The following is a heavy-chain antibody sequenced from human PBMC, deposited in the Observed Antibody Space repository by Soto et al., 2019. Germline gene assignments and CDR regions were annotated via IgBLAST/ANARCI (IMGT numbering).Heavy chain of an antibody. CDR3: AKGLYMIVVVSPFDY. V-gene: IGHV3-23*01. CDR1: GFTFNRFA. Sequence: GGSLRLSCAASGFTFNRFAMYWVRQAPGKGLEWISTINDAGRNTYYADSVRGRFTISRDNSKKTLYLQMNSLRAEDTAVYYCAKGLYMIVVVSPFDYWGQGTLVTVSS. CDR2: INDAGRNT. J-gene: IGHJ4*02. D-gene: IGHD3-22*01.